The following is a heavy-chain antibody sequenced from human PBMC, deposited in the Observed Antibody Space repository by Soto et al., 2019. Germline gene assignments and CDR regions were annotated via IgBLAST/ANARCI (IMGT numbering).Heavy chain of an antibody. CDR2: LSDSGISI. Sequence: EVQLLESGGGLVQPGGSLRLSCTASGFTFSSHAMTWVRQAPGKGLDWVSGLSDSGISIYYADSVKDRLTISRDNSKNTLYLQIRTLRAEDTAVYYCAKVSSSWYAGFFDLWGQGTLVTVSS. D-gene: IGHD6-13*01. CDR1: GFTFSSHA. J-gene: IGHJ4*02. CDR3: AKVSSSWYAGFFDL. V-gene: IGHV3-23*01.